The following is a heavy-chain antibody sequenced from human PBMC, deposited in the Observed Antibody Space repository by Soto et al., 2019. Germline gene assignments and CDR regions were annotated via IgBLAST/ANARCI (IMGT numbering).Heavy chain of an antibody. CDR3: TTDWFSSGQT. D-gene: IGHD3-22*01. CDR2: IKSKTDGGTT. CDR1: GLTFSDAW. J-gene: IGHJ5*02. V-gene: IGHV3-15*07. Sequence: EVQLVQSGGSLVKPGGSLRLSCEASGLTFSDAWMNWVRQAPGKGLEWVGRIKSKTDGGTTDYAAAVKGRFTISRDDLRIRVDLQMNSLKSEDTAMYYCTTDWFSSGQTWGQGTLVTVCS.